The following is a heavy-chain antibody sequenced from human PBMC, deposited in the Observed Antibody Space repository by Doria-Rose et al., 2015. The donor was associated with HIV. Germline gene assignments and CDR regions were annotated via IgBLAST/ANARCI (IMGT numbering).Heavy chain of an antibody. J-gene: IGHJ4*02. CDR1: GVSLSSPGMG. D-gene: IGHD6-13*01. CDR3: ARIKSSRWYHKYYFDF. Sequence: SGPVLVRPTETLTLTCTVSGVSLSSPGMGVSWIRQPPGKALEWLANIFSDDEVSYKTSLKSRLTISRGTSKSQLVLTMTDMDPVDTATYYCARIKSSRWYHKYYFDFWGQGTLVIVSA. CDR2: IFSDDEV. V-gene: IGHV2-26*01.